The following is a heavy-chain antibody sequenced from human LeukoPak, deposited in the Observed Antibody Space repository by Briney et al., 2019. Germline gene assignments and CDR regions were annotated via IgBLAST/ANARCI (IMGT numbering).Heavy chain of an antibody. CDR2: ISSDGGNV. CDR1: AFTFRSFG. Sequence: GGSLRLSCAASAFTFRSFGMQWVRQAPGKVLEWVAFISSDGGNVYYADSVNGRFSISRDNFKATLYLQMNSLRPEDTAVYYCAKGQQGHMWLDNWGQGTLVIVSS. J-gene: IGHJ4*02. CDR3: AKGQQGHMWLDN. D-gene: IGHD6-13*01. V-gene: IGHV3-30*18.